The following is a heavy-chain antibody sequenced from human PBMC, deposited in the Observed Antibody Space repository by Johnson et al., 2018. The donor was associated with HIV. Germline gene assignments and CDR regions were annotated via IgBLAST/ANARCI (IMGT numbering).Heavy chain of an antibody. CDR1: GFTFSSYA. D-gene: IGHD3-10*01. V-gene: IGHV3-33*08. J-gene: IGHJ3*02. Sequence: VQLVESGGGVVQPGRSLRLSCAASGFTFSSYAMHWVRQAPGKGLEWVAVIWYAGRNKYYADSWKGRFTISRDNSKNTLFLQMNSLRAEDTAVYYCARVGGWGAFDIWGQGTMVTVSS. CDR2: IWYAGRNK. CDR3: ARVGGWGAFDI.